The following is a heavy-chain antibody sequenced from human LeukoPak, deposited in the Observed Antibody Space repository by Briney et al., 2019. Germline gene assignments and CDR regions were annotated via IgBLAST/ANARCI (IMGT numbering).Heavy chain of an antibody. D-gene: IGHD5-24*01. J-gene: IGHJ5*02. CDR3: AREMATILFDP. V-gene: IGHV3-21*04. CDR1: GFTFSSYS. Sequence: GGSLRLSCAASGFTFSSYSMNWVRQAPGKGLEWVSSISSSSSYIYYADSVKGRFTISRDNAKNSLYLQMNSLRAEDTAVYYCAREMATILFDPWGQGTLVTVSS. CDR2: ISSSSSYI.